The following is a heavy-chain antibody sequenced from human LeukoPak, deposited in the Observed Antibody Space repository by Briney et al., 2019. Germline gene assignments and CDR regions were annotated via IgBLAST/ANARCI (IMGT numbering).Heavy chain of an antibody. V-gene: IGHV6-1*01. CDR1: GDSVSSNSAA. J-gene: IGHJ4*02. D-gene: IGHD3-16*01. CDR3: ARDGGLGLDYFDY. Sequence: SQTLSLTCAISGDSVSSNSAACNWVRQSPSRGLEWLGRTYYRSKWFNDYSISVKSRIIVNPDTAKNQFSLQLTSVTPEDTAVYYCARDGGLGLDYFDYWGQRTLVTVSS. CDR2: TYYRSKWFN.